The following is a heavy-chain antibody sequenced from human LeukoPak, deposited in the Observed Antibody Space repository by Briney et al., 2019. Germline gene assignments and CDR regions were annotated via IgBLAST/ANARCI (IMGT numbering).Heavy chain of an antibody. CDR3: ARVLRYRSGGNCYSGGLGYMDV. V-gene: IGHV3-48*04. CDR2: ISRSGSTK. D-gene: IGHD2-15*01. J-gene: IGHJ6*03. CDR1: GFTFSSYA. Sequence: GGSLRLSCAASGFTFSSYAMHWIRQAPGKGLEWVSSISRSGSTKYYADSVKGRFTISRDNAKNSLFLQMNSLRAEDTAVYYCARVLRYRSGGNCYSGGLGYMDVWGKGTTVTISS.